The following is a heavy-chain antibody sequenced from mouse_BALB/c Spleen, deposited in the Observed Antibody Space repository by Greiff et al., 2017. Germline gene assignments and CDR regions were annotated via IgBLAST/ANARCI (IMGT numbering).Heavy chain of an antibody. D-gene: IGHD1-1*01. J-gene: IGHJ1*01. Sequence: VQLQQSGPQLVRPGASVKISCKASGYSFTSYWMHWVKQRPGQGLEWIGMIDPSDSETRLNKKFKDKATLTVDKSSSTAYMQLSSPTSEDSAVYYCARGTTVDAWYIDVWGAGTTVTVSS. CDR2: IDPSDSET. CDR1: GYSFTSYW. V-gene: IGHV1S126*01. CDR3: ARGTTVDAWYIDV.